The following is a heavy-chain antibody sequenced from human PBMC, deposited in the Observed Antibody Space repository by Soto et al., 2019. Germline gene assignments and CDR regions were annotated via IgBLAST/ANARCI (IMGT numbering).Heavy chain of an antibody. CDR3: ARVQLDEKAIDL. J-gene: IGHJ5*02. Sequence: WETLSLTCRVSDDSISSYYWSWIRQPPGKGLQWIGYVFYRGGTAYNPSLKSRVTISLDMYKKQFSLNLNSVTAADKATYFCARVQLDEKAIDLWGRGTRVTVSS. CDR1: DDSISSYY. CDR2: VFYRGGT. V-gene: IGHV4-59*01. D-gene: IGHD1-1*01.